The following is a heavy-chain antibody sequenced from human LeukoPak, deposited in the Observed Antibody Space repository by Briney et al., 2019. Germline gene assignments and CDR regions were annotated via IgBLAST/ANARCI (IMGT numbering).Heavy chain of an antibody. Sequence: PGGSLRLSCAASGFSFSGYGMHWVRQAPGKGLEWVAVISYDGNNKYYADSLKGRFTISRDNSKNTLYLQMNSLTAEDTAVYYCARSGISNWFDPWGQGTLVTVSS. CDR2: ISYDGNNK. J-gene: IGHJ5*02. CDR3: ARSGISNWFDP. D-gene: IGHD3-3*01. CDR1: GFSFSGYG. V-gene: IGHV3-30*03.